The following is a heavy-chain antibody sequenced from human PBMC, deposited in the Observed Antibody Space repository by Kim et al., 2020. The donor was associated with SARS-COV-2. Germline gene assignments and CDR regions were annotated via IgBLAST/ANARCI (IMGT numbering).Heavy chain of an antibody. J-gene: IGHJ4*02. CDR2: IDPSDSYT. CDR1: GYSFTSYW. D-gene: IGHD1-26*01. V-gene: IGHV5-10-1*01. CDR3: STGGIVGATSDY. Sequence: GESLKISCKGSGYSFTSYWISWVRQMPGKGLEWMGRIDPSDSYTNYSPSFQGHVTISADKSISTAYLQWSSLKASDTAMYYCSTGGIVGATSDYWGQGTLVTVSS.